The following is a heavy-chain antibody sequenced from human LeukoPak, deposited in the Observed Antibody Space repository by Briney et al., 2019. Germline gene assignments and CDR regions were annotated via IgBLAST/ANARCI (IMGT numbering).Heavy chain of an antibody. CDR3: ASGRCYFDY. D-gene: IGHD5-24*01. V-gene: IGHV4-34*01. J-gene: IGHJ4*02. Sequence: SETLSLTCAVYGGSFSGYYWSWIRQPPGKGLEWIGEINHSGSTNYNPSLKSRVTISVDTSKNQFSLKLSSVTAADTAVYYCASGRCYFDYWGQGTLVTVSS. CDR2: INHSGST. CDR1: GGSFSGYY.